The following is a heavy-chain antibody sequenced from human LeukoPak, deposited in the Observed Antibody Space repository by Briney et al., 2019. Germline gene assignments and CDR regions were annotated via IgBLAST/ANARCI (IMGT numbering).Heavy chain of an antibody. D-gene: IGHD2-21*01. CDR2: INHSGST. Sequence: SETLSLTCTVSGGSFSSDNYYWSWIRQPPGKGLEWIGEINHSGSTNYNPSLKSRVTISVDTSKNQFSLKLSSVTAADTAVYYCASRDSYPHIYYYYMDVWGKGTTVTVSS. J-gene: IGHJ6*03. CDR3: ASRDSYPHIYYYYMDV. CDR1: GGSFSSDNYY. V-gene: IGHV4-34*01.